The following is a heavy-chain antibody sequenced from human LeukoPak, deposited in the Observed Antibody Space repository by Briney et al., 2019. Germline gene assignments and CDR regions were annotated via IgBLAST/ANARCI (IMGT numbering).Heavy chain of an antibody. J-gene: IGHJ4*02. D-gene: IGHD1-1*01. CDR2: ISGSGGST. Sequence: PGGSLRLSCAASGFTFSSYAMTWVRQAPGRGLEWVSTISGSGGSTYYADSVKGRFTISRDNSKNTLYLQMNSLRGEDTALYYCARDPVGWNDDPVWVYWGQGTLVIVSS. CDR3: ARDPVGWNDDPVWVY. V-gene: IGHV3-23*01. CDR1: GFTFSSYA.